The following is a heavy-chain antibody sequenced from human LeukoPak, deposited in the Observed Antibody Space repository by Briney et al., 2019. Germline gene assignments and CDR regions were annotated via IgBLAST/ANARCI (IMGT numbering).Heavy chain of an antibody. Sequence: PGGSLRLSCAASEFTFSSYNMNWVRQAPGKGLEWVSSISSSSDYIYYADSVKGRFTISRDNAKNSLYLQMKSLRAEDTAVYCCARGKTSQNIVTRKTYNWFDPWGQGTLVTVSS. CDR2: ISSSSDYI. CDR1: EFTFSSYN. CDR3: ARGKTSQNIVTRKTYNWFDP. V-gene: IGHV3-21*01. J-gene: IGHJ5*02. D-gene: IGHD2/OR15-2a*01.